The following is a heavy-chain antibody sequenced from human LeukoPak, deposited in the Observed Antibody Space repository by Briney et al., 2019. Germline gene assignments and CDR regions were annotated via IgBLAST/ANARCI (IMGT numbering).Heavy chain of an antibody. CDR2: ISGSGDST. Sequence: GGSLRLSCAASEFSFGSYAMSWVRQAPGKGLQWVSGISGSGDSTYYADSVNGRFTISRDNSKNTLYLQMISLRAEDTAVYYCAKGGGSYFRRVTYYYYYMDVWDKGTTVTVSS. V-gene: IGHV3-23*01. CDR1: EFSFGSYA. J-gene: IGHJ6*03. CDR3: AKGGGSYFRRVTYYYYYMDV. D-gene: IGHD1-26*01.